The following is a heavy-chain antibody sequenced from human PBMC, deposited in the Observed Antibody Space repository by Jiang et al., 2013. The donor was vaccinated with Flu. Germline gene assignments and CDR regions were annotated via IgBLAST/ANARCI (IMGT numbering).Heavy chain of an antibody. CDR2: INPNSGGT. CDR3: ARDGIVVVPAAPLFYYYYGMDV. D-gene: IGHD2-2*01. V-gene: IGHV1-2*02. CDR1: GYTFTGYY. J-gene: IGHJ6*02. Sequence: SGAEVKKPGASVKVSCEASGYTFTGYYMHWVRQAPGQGLEWMGWINPNSGGTNYAQKFQGRVTMTRDTSISTAYMELSRLRSDDTAVYYCARDGIVVVPAAPLFYYYYGMDVWGQGTTVTVSS.